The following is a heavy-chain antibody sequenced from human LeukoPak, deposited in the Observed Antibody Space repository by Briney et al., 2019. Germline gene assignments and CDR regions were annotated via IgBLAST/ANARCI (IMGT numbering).Heavy chain of an antibody. V-gene: IGHV3-23*01. CDR1: GFTFTNYG. Sequence: PGGSLRLPCAASGFTFTNYGMSWVRQAPGKGLEWVSGISGSGEGTDYADSVKGRFTISRDNSKNTLYVQMNSLRAEDTAVYYCAKDLNYDVLGGDDAFDIWGQGTMVTVSS. J-gene: IGHJ3*02. D-gene: IGHD3-9*01. CDR2: ISGSGEGT. CDR3: AKDLNYDVLGGDDAFDI.